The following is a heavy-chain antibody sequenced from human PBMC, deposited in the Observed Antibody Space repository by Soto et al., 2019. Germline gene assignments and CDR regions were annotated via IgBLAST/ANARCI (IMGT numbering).Heavy chain of an antibody. CDR2: ISSSSSYI. V-gene: IGHV3-21*01. J-gene: IGHJ4*02. D-gene: IGHD5-12*01. Sequence: GGSLRLSCAASGFTFSSYSMNWVRQAPGKGLEWVSSISSSSSYIYYADSVKGRFTISRDNAKNSLYLQMNSLRAEDTAVYYCARGAIVATITFPSDYWGQGTLVTVSS. CDR3: ARGAIVATITFPSDY. CDR1: GFTFSSYS.